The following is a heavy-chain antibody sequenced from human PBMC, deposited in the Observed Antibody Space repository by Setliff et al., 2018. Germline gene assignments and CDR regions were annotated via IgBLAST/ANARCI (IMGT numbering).Heavy chain of an antibody. CDR2: ISYDGSNK. V-gene: IGHV3-30*04. D-gene: IGHD3-10*01. CDR1: GFTFSSYA. Sequence: AGGSLRLSCAASGFTFSSYAMHWVRQAPGKGLEWVAVISYDGSNKYYADSVKGRFTISRDNAKNSLYLQMNSLRAEDTAVYYCAREGVGFRFYYAYMDVWGKGTTVTVSS. J-gene: IGHJ6*03. CDR3: AREGVGFRFYYAYMDV.